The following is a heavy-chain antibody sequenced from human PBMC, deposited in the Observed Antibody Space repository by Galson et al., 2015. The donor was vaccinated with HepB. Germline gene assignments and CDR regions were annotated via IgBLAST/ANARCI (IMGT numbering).Heavy chain of an antibody. V-gene: IGHV3-23*01. CDR1: GFTFSSYA. CDR3: ARQFAGTGYYYYGMDV. D-gene: IGHD1-1*01. J-gene: IGHJ6*02. Sequence: SLRLSCAASGFTFSSYAMSWVRQAPGKGLEWVSAISGSGGHTYYADSVRGRFTISRDNSKNTLWLQMHGLKASDTAMYYCARQFAGTGYYYYGMDVWGQGTTVTVSS. CDR2: ISGSGGHT.